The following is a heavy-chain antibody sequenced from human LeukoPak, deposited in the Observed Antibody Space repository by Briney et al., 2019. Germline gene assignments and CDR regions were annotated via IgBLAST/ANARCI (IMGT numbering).Heavy chain of an antibody. Sequence: GGSLRLSCAASGFTFSSYAMHWVRQAPGKGLEWVAVISYDGSNKYSADSVKGRFTISRDNSKNTLYLQMNSLRAEDTAVYYCARGIGRFDYFDYWGQGTLVTVSS. D-gene: IGHD2/OR15-2a*01. V-gene: IGHV3-30*04. CDR1: GFTFSSYA. J-gene: IGHJ4*02. CDR2: ISYDGSNK. CDR3: ARGIGRFDYFDY.